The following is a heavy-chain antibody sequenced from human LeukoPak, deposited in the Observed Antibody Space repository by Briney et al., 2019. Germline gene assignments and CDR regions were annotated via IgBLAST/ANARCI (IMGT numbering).Heavy chain of an antibody. CDR3: VKGYSAYGPFDF. D-gene: IGHD5-12*01. V-gene: IGHV3-23*01. CDR1: GFTFGVYD. J-gene: IGHJ4*02. CDR2: ISGSGGST. Sequence: GGSLRLSCAGSGFTFGVYDMSWVRQTPGKGLEWVAGISGSGGSTYYADSVKGQFTISRDNSQNTLYLQMNSLRADDTAVYYCVKGYSAYGPFDFWAQGTLVTVSS.